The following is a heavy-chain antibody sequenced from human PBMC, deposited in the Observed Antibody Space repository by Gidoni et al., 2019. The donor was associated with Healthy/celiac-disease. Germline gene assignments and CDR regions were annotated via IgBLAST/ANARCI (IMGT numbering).Heavy chain of an antibody. D-gene: IGHD3-22*01. CDR3: TRDRDYYDSSGYSEAYYYYGMDV. CDR1: GFTFGDYA. Sequence: EVQLVESGGGLVQPGRSLRLSCTASGFTFGDYAMSWVRQAPGKGLEWVGFIRSKAYGGTTEYAASVKGRFTISRDDSKSIAYLQMNSLKTEDTAVYYCTRDRDYYDSSGYSEAYYYYGMDVWGQGTTVTVSS. J-gene: IGHJ6*02. V-gene: IGHV3-49*04. CDR2: IRSKAYGGTT.